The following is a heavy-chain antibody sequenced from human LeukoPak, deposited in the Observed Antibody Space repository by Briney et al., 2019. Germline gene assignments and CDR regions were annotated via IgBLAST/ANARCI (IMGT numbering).Heavy chain of an antibody. Sequence: ASVKVSCKASGYTFTSYYMHWVRQAPGQGLEWMGIINPSGGSTSYAQKFQGRVTMTRDTSTSTVYMELSSLRSEDTAVYYCARGFLGVGATTNFDYWGQGTLVTVSS. CDR3: ARGFLGVGATTNFDY. CDR2: INPSGGST. V-gene: IGHV1-46*01. J-gene: IGHJ4*02. CDR1: GYTFTSYY. D-gene: IGHD1-26*01.